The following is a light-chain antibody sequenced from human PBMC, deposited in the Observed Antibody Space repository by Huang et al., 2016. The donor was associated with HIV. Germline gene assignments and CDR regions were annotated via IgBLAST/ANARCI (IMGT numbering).Light chain of an antibody. J-gene: IGKJ1*01. CDR3: QQYNNWPLT. CDR2: GAS. CDR1: QSVSSN. V-gene: IGKV3-15*01. Sequence: EIVMTQSPATLSVSPGERATLSCRASQSVSSNLAWYQQKPGQAPRLLIFGASTRATGIPARFSGSGSGTEFTRTISSLQSEDFAVYYCQQYNNWPLTFGQGTKVEIK.